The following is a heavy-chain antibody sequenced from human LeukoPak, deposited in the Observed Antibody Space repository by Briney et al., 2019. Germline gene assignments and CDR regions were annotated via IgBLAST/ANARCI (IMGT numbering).Heavy chain of an antibody. D-gene: IGHD2-8*01. CDR1: GFTFSSYA. V-gene: IGHV3-23*01. CDR3: AKCSLYCTYGVCYTIARPYYYYYGMDV. J-gene: IGHJ6*02. Sequence: GGSLRLSCAASGFTFSSYAMSWVRPAPGQGLEWVSAICDSGGNTYYTDSVKGRFTIYRDKSKNTLYLQMNSLRAEDTAVYYCAKCSLYCTYGVCYTIARPYYYYYGMDVWGQGTTVTVSS. CDR2: ICDSGGNT.